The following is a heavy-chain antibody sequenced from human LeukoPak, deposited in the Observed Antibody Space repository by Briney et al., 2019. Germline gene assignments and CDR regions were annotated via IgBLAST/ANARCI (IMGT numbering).Heavy chain of an antibody. CDR1: GITLSNYG. J-gene: IGHJ4*02. V-gene: IGHV3-23*01. Sequence: PGGSLRLSCAVSGITLSNYGMSWVRQAPGKGLEWVAGISDSGGRTNYADSVKGRFTISRDSPKNTLYLQMNSLRAEDTGVYFCAKRGVVVRVFLVGFHKEAYYFESWGQGALVSVSS. D-gene: IGHD3/OR15-3a*01. CDR2: ISDSGGRT. CDR3: AKRGVVVRVFLVGFHKEAYYFES.